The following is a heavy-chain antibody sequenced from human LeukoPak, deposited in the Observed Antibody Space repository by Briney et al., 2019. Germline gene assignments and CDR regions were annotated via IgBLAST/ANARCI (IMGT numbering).Heavy chain of an antibody. Sequence: GGSLRLSCAASGFTFSSYWMSWVRQAPGKGLEWVANIKQDGSEKYYVDSVKGRFTISRDNAKNSLYLQMNSLRAEDTAVYYCAREGYYYDSSVLDYWGQGTLVTVSS. J-gene: IGHJ4*02. D-gene: IGHD3-22*01. CDR3: AREGYYYDSSVLDY. CDR1: GFTFSSYW. V-gene: IGHV3-7*01. CDR2: IKQDGSEK.